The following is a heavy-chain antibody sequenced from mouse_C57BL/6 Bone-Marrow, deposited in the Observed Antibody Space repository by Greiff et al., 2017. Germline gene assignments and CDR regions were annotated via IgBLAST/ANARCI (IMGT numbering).Heavy chain of an antibody. CDR2: IDPEDGET. CDR3: ASLLWLQDYAMDY. D-gene: IGHD2-2*01. CDR1: GFNIKDYY. J-gene: IGHJ4*01. Sequence: VQLQQSGAELVKPGASVKLSCTASGFNIKDYYMHWVKQRTEQGLEWIGRIDPEDGETKYAPKFQGKATITADKSSNTAYLQLSSLTSEDTDVYYCASLLWLQDYAMDYWGQGTSVTVSS. V-gene: IGHV14-2*01.